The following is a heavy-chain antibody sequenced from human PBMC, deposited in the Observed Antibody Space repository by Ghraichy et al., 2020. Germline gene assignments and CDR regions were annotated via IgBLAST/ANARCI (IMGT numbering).Heavy chain of an antibody. CDR2: INHSGST. D-gene: IGHD2-15*01. CDR1: GGSFSGYY. Sequence: SETLSLTCAVYGGSFSGYYWSWIRQPPGKGLEWIGEINHSGSTNYNPSLKSRVTISVDTSKNQFSLKLSSVTAADTAVYYCANYCSGGSCQDIWGQGTMVTVSS. V-gene: IGHV4-34*01. J-gene: IGHJ3*02. CDR3: ANYCSGGSCQDI.